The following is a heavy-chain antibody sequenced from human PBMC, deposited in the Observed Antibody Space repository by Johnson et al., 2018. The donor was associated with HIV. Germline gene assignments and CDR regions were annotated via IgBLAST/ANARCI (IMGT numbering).Heavy chain of an antibody. Sequence: VQLVESGGGLVKPGGSLRLSCAASGFTFTNAWMSWLRQAPGKGLEWIGRIKSKTDGGTIEYAAPVKGRFTISRDNSKNTLYLQMNSLRAEDTAVYYCAKGSVAVLDAFDIWGQGTMVTVSS. CDR3: AKGSVAVLDAFDI. V-gene: IGHV3-15*01. CDR1: GFTFTNAW. J-gene: IGHJ3*02. CDR2: IKSKTDGGTI. D-gene: IGHD4-23*01.